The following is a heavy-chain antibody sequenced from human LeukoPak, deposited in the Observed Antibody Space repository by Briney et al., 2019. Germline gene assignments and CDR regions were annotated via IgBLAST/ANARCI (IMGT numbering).Heavy chain of an antibody. CDR2: INRDGTET. CDR1: GFTFSNDY. V-gene: IGHV3-7*03. D-gene: IGHD6-19*01. J-gene: IGHJ4*02. CDR3: AKAVYPVAGPFDY. Sequence: GGSLRLSCVVSGFTFSNDYMSWVRQAPGKGLEWVAFINRDGTETHYVDSVRGRFTISRANAKNSLYLQMNSLRAEDTAVYYCAKAVYPVAGPFDYWGQGTLVTVSS.